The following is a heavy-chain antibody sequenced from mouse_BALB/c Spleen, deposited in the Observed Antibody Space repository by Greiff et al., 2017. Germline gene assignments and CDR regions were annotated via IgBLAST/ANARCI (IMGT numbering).Heavy chain of an antibody. D-gene: IGHD3-1*01. J-gene: IGHJ2*01. Sequence: VMLVESGPGLVQPSQSLSITCTVSGFSLTSYGVHWARQSPGKGLEWLGVIWSGGSTDYNAAFISRLSISKDNSKSQVFFKMNSLQANDTAIYYCARNSGTRKYFDYWGQGTTLTVSS. CDR2: IWSGGST. CDR3: ARNSGTRKYFDY. V-gene: IGHV2-2*02. CDR1: GFSLTSYG.